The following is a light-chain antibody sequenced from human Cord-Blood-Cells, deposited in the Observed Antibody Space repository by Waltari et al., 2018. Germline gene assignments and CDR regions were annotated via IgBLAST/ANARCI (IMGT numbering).Light chain of an antibody. J-gene: IGLJ3*02. CDR1: SSDSGSSHL. CDR2: EVI. Sequence: QSAPTPPASVSGSPGQAITNSCTATSSDSGSSHLVSWYQHHPGTAPKRMIYEVIKRPSGVSKRFSGSKSGNTASLTISGIQAEDEADYYCCSYAGSSTLVFGGGTKLTVL. V-gene: IGLV2-23*02. CDR3: CSYAGSSTLV.